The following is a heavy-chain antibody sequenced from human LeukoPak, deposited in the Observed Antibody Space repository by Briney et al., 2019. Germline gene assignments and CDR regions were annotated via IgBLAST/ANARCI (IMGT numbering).Heavy chain of an antibody. V-gene: IGHV3-74*01. J-gene: IGHJ4*02. CDR2: INSDGSST. CDR1: GLTFSSYW. Sequence: PGGSLRLSCAASGLTFSSYWMHWVRQAPGKGLVWVSRINSDGSSTSYADSVKGRFTISRDNAKNTLYMQMNSLRAEDTAVYYCARVGGSSTWYIDSWGQGTLVTVSS. CDR3: ARVGGSSTWYIDS. D-gene: IGHD6-13*01.